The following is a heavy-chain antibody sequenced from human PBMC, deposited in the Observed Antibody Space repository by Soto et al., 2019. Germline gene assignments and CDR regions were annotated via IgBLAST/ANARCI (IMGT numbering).Heavy chain of an antibody. Sequence: SVKVSCKASGVTLKNSALSWVRQAPGQGREWMGGIIPVFGPALYAQKFQGRVTITADESTNTAFLDVSSLRSEDTAVYYCGRGGSWAKVDSWGPGTLVTVSS. D-gene: IGHD6-13*01. J-gene: IGHJ4*02. CDR2: IIPVFGPA. V-gene: IGHV1-69*13. CDR3: GRGGSWAKVDS. CDR1: GVTLKNSA.